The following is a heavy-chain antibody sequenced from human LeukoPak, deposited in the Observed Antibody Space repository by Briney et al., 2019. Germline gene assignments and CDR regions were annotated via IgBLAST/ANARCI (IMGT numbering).Heavy chain of an antibody. Sequence: TGGSLRLSCAVSGFTLSNYWMHWVRQAPGEGLVWVSRDDPDGTTTNYADSVTGRFTTSRDNAKNTLYLQMNSLRAEDTALYYCTRVQAGRSGLMDVWGRGTTVTVSS. CDR3: TRVQAGRSGLMDV. J-gene: IGHJ6*02. CDR1: GFTLSNYW. V-gene: IGHV3-74*01. D-gene: IGHD2-8*02. CDR2: DDPDGTTT.